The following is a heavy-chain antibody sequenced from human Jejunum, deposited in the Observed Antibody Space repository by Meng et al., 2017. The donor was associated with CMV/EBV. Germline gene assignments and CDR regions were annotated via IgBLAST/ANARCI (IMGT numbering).Heavy chain of an antibody. D-gene: IGHD1-26*01. J-gene: IGHJ4*02. Sequence: SEYTFTDYYVHWVRQAPGQGLEWMGYLNPYTGDTNYAQKFQGRVTMTRDTSTNTAYMELTRPRSDDTALYYCAKDAGSFLDYYFDYWGQGTLVTVSS. V-gene: IGHV1-2*02. CDR2: LNPYTGDT. CDR3: AKDAGSFLDYYFDY. CDR1: EYTFTDYY.